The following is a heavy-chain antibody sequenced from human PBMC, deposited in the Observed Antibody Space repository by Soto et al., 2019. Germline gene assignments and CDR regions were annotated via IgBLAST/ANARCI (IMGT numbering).Heavy chain of an antibody. V-gene: IGHV4-59*01. CDR2: IYYSGST. Sequence: QVQLQESGPGLVKPSETLSLTCTVSGGSISSYYWSWIRQPPGKGLEWIGYIYYSGSTNYNPSLKSRVTISVDTSKNQFSLKLSSVTAADTAVYYCARGGHGMSGLGENYDYWGQGTLVTVSS. D-gene: IGHD3-3*01. CDR3: ARGGHGMSGLGENYDY. J-gene: IGHJ4*02. CDR1: GGSISSYY.